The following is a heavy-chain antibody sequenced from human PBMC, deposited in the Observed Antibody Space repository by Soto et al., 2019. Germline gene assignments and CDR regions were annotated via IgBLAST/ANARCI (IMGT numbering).Heavy chain of an antibody. CDR3: VKASTFYDILTGYYSTNFFDP. D-gene: IGHD3-9*01. Sequence: GGSLRLSCSASGFTFSEYSMHWVRQAPGKGLQYVSTISSDGDITYYADSVKGRFTISRDNSKNALYLQMNSLRPEDTAMYYCVKASTFYDILTGYYSTNFFDPWGQGTLVTVSS. CDR2: ISSDGDIT. V-gene: IGHV3-64D*06. J-gene: IGHJ5*02. CDR1: GFTFSEYS.